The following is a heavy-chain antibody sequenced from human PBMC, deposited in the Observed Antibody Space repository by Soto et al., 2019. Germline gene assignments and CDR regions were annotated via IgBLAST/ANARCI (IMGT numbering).Heavy chain of an antibody. CDR3: AMRALVATIWDYMDV. Sequence: SETLSLTCTVSGGSISSSSYYWGWIRQPPGKGLEWIGSIYYSGSTYYNPSLKSRVTISVDTSKNQFSLKLSSVTAADTAVYYCAMRALVATIWDYMDVWGKGTTVTVSS. D-gene: IGHD5-12*01. V-gene: IGHV4-39*01. J-gene: IGHJ6*03. CDR1: GGSISSSSYY. CDR2: IYYSGST.